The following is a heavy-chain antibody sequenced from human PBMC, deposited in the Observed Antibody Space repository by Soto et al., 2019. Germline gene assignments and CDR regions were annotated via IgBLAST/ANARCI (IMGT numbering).Heavy chain of an antibody. CDR2: ISRSSSTI. CDR1: GFTFSSYS. D-gene: IGHD2-2*01. V-gene: IGHV3-48*01. CDR3: ARSEDIVIGPAAKESYYMDF. J-gene: IGHJ6*03. Sequence: EVQLVESGGGLVQPGGSLRLSCAASGFTFSSYSMNWVRQAPGKGLEWVSYISRSSSTIYYADSVKGRITISRDNAKNSLYLQTNRVRGEDTAVYYCARSEDIVIGPAAKESYYMDFWGKGTTVTVSS.